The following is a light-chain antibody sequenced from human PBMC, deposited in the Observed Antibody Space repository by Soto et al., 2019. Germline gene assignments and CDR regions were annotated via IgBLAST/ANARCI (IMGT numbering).Light chain of an antibody. J-gene: IGKJ1*01. Sequence: VMTQSPATLSLSPGDSATLSCRASQSVSSNLAWYQQKPGQAPRVLIYGASTRATGIQARFSGSGSGTEFTLTISSLQSEDFAVYYCKQYNNWPTFGQGTKVDIK. CDR2: GAS. V-gene: IGKV3-15*01. CDR1: QSVSSN. CDR3: KQYNNWPT.